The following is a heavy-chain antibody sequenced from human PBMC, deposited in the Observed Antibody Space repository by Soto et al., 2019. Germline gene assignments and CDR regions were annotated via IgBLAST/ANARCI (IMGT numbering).Heavy chain of an antibody. V-gene: IGHV3-23*01. D-gene: IGHD2-15*01. Sequence: EVHLLDSGGGLVQPGGSLRLSCAASGFTFSIYAMSWVRQAPGKGLEWVSGVGGSGDSTYYADSVKGRFTISRDNSKDTLYLQMNSLRAEDTAVYYCAKSPLGYCSGGSCYPPHYFDYWGQGTLVTVSS. J-gene: IGHJ4*02. CDR2: VGGSGDST. CDR1: GFTFSIYA. CDR3: AKSPLGYCSGGSCYPPHYFDY.